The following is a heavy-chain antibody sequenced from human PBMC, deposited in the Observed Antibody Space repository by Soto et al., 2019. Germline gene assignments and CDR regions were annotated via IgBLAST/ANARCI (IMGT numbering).Heavy chain of an antibody. Sequence: GGSLRLSCSASGFTFSTYPMHWVRQAPGKGLEYVSAITNNGINTYYADSVKGRFTISRDNSKNMLYLQMRSLRVDDTAVYFCVKSVNGSYFYWGQGTLVTVSS. CDR2: ITNNGINT. CDR3: VKSVNGSYFY. CDR1: GFTFSTYP. V-gene: IGHV3-64D*06. J-gene: IGHJ4*02. D-gene: IGHD1-26*01.